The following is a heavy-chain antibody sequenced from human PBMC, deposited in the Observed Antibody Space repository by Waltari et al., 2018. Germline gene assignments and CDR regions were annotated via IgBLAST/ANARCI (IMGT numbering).Heavy chain of an antibody. J-gene: IGHJ4*02. D-gene: IGHD5-18*01. V-gene: IGHV3-53*01. Sequence: EVQLVESGGGLIQPGGSLRLSCEASGLTVSRNYMSWVRQAPGKGLVWLSAIYSGGNTFYADSVKGRFNISIDNSKNTLYLQMNSLRVDDTAVYYCARDDSYGQFMRFDFWGQGTVVTVSS. CDR3: ARDDSYGQFMRFDF. CDR1: GLTVSRNY. CDR2: IYSGGNT.